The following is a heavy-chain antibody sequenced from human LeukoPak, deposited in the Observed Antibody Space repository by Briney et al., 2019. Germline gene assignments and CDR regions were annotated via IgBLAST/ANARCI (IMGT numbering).Heavy chain of an antibody. CDR2: ISYDGGNK. CDR1: GYTFSSYA. J-gene: IGHJ4*02. V-gene: IGHV3-30*01. D-gene: IGHD3-22*01. Sequence: GRSLRLSCAASGYTFSSYAMHWVRQAPGKGLEWVAVISYDGGNKYYADSVKGRFTISRDNSKNTLYLQMNSLRAEDTAVYYCARELYYDSSGYYSPFDYWGQGTLVTVSS. CDR3: ARELYYDSSGYYSPFDY.